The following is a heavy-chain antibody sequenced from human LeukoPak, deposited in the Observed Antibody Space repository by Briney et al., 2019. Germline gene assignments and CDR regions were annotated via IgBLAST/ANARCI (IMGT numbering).Heavy chain of an antibody. J-gene: IGHJ4*02. D-gene: IGHD3-22*01. Sequence: ASVKVSCKVSGYSLSEFSLHWVRQAPGKGLEWMGVFDPEDGETINTLNFQGRVTMTEDTSKDTAYMGLSSLRSEDTAVYYCATGGDDSSGYWTDFDFWGQGTQVTVSS. CDR1: GYSLSEFS. CDR3: ATGGDDSSGYWTDFDF. CDR2: FDPEDGET. V-gene: IGHV1-24*01.